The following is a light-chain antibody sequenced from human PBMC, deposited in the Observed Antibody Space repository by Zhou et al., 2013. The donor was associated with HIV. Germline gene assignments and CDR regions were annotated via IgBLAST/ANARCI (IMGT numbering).Light chain of an antibody. V-gene: IGKV1-39*01. CDR2: TAS. CDR3: QQSYSTILT. CDR1: QSISSY. J-gene: IGKJ4*01. Sequence: DIQMTQSPSSLSASVGDRVTITCRASQSISSYLNWYQQKPGKAPKLLIYTASSLQSGVPSRFSGSGSGTDFTLTISSLQPEDFATYYCQQSYSTILTFGGGPRWRSN.